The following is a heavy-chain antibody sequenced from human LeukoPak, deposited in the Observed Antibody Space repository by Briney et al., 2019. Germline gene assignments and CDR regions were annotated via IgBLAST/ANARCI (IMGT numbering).Heavy chain of an antibody. CDR1: GFTFSSYG. CDR3: ASQCYYDSSGADY. CDR2: ISYDGSNR. V-gene: IGHV3-30*03. J-gene: IGHJ4*02. D-gene: IGHD3-22*01. Sequence: GSLRLSFATSGFTFSSYGMHWVRQAPGKGLEWVAVISYDGSNRFYADSVKGRFTISTDNSKNTLTLQMNSLRVEDTALYYCASQCYYDSSGADYWGQGTLVTVSS.